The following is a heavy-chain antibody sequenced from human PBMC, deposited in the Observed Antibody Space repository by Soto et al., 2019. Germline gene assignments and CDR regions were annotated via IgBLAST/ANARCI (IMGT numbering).Heavy chain of an antibody. V-gene: IGHV3-64D*06. CDR1: GFTFSSYV. D-gene: IGHD6-13*01. CDR2: ITSNGGST. Sequence: GSLRRSCSASGFTFSSYVMNWVRQAPGKGLEYVSGITSNGGSTFYADSVKGRFIISRDNSQNTVYLQMSSLTTADTAVYYCLVASAAYWGQGT. CDR3: LVASAAY. J-gene: IGHJ4*02.